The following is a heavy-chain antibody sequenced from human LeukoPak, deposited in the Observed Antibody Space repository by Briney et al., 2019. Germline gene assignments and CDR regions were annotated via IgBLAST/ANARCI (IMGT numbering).Heavy chain of an antibody. CDR2: VRGSSDST. CDR1: GFSFSTYW. J-gene: IGHJ5*02. Sequence: GGSLRLSCAASGFSFSTYWMSWVRQAPGKGPEWVSAVRGSSDSTYYADSVTGRFTISRDNSKNTLYLQMNSLRAEDTAIYYCAKGPSIAAAGTFDPWGQGTLVTVSS. CDR3: AKGPSIAAAGTFDP. D-gene: IGHD6-13*01. V-gene: IGHV3-23*01.